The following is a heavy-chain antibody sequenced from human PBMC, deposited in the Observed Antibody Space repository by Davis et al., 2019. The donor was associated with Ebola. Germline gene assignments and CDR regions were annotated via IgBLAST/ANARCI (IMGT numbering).Heavy chain of an antibody. CDR3: ARGRGSGWYIDY. CDR2: ISSSGSTI. V-gene: IGHV3-11*04. CDR1: GFTFSDYY. Sequence: GGSLRPSCAAPGFTFSDYYMSWIRQAPGKGLEWVAYISSSGSTIYYADSVKGRFTISRDNAKNSLYLQMNSLRAEDTAVYYCARGRGSGWYIDYWGQGTLVTVSS. D-gene: IGHD6-19*01. J-gene: IGHJ4*02.